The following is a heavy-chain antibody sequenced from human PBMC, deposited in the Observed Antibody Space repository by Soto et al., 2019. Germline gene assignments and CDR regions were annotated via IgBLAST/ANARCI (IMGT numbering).Heavy chain of an antibody. D-gene: IGHD2-21*02. J-gene: IGHJ4*02. CDR3: AKIFRYGDPEY. Sequence: EVQLLESGGGLVQPGGSLRLSCAASGFTFSSYAMSWVRQAPGKGLEWVSGISVSGDSTNYAGSVKGRFTSSRDNSKSTLYLQMNSLRAEDTAVYYCAKIFRYGDPEYWGQGALVTVSS. CDR1: GFTFSSYA. V-gene: IGHV3-23*01. CDR2: ISVSGDST.